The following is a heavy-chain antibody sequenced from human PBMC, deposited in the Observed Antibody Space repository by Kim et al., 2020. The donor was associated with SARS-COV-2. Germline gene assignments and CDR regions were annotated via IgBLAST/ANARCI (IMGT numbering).Heavy chain of an antibody. J-gene: IGHJ4*02. D-gene: IGHD6-13*01. CDR3: AKVHGPYGQQLQKYYFDY. V-gene: IGHV3-9*01. Sequence: GGSLRLSCAASGFTFGDYAMHWVRQAPGKGLEWVSGISWNSGNIGYADSVKGRFTIARDNAKNSLYLQMNSLRAEDTALYYCAKVHGPYGQQLQKYYFDYWGQGTLVIVTS. CDR1: GFTFGDYA. CDR2: ISWNSGNI.